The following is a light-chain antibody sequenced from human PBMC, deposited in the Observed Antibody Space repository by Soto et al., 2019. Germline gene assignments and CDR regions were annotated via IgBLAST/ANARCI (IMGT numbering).Light chain of an antibody. V-gene: IGKV3-15*01. CDR1: QSVSSN. CDR3: QQYNDWPPLT. CDR2: GAS. J-gene: IGKJ4*01. Sequence: EIEMTQSPATLSVSPGERATLSCRASQSVSSNLAWYQQKPGQTPRLLVYGASTRSTGVPVRFSGSGSGTEFNLTISNLQSEDFAVYYCQQYNDWPPLTFGGGTKVEIK.